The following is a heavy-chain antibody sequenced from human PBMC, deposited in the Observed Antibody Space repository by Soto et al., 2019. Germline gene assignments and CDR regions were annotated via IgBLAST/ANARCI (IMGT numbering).Heavy chain of an antibody. J-gene: IGHJ3*02. Sequence: QVQLVESGGGVVQPGRSLRLSCAASGFTFSSYAMHWVRQAPGKGLEWVAVISYDGSNKYYADSVKGRFTISRDNSKNTLYLQMNSQRAEDTAVYYCARDYPNDAFDIWGQGTMVTVSS. CDR1: GFTFSSYA. CDR3: ARDYPNDAFDI. V-gene: IGHV3-30-3*01. CDR2: ISYDGSNK.